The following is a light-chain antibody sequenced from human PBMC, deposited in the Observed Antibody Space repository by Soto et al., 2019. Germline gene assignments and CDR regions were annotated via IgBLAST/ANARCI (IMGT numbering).Light chain of an antibody. V-gene: IGLV1-44*01. Sequence: QSVLTQPASASGTPGQRVTISCSGSNSNVRSNTVNWFQQFPGTAPKLLIHTNNQRPSGVPDRFSGSKSANSASLAISGVQSEDEAVYYCAAWNDSRRRPVFGGGTKLTVL. J-gene: IGLJ2*01. CDR1: NSNVRSNT. CDR3: AAWNDSRRRPV. CDR2: TNN.